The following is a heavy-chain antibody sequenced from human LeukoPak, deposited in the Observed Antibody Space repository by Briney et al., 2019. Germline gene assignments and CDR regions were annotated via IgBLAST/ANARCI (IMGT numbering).Heavy chain of an antibody. J-gene: IGHJ4*02. V-gene: IGHV4-39*01. CDR1: GDSISRTNFY. D-gene: IGHD2-21*01. CDR3: ASYCGGDCYTPADY. CDR2: VFYDGTT. Sequence: SETLSLTCTVSGDSISRTNFYWGWIRQPPGKGPEWIGSVFYDGTTYYHPSLKSRVTISVDTSKNQFSLKLSSVTAADTAVYYCASYCGGDCYTPADYWGQGTLVTVSS.